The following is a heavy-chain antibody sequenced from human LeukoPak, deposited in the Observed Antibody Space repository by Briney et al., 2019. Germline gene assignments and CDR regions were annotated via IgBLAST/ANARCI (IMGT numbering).Heavy chain of an antibody. Sequence: SETLSLTCTVSGGSISSYYWSWIRQPAGKGLEWIRRIYTSGSTNYNPSLKSRVTMSVDTSKNQFSLKLSSVTAADTAVYYCARGGNFDWLLPFDYWGQGTLVTVSS. CDR2: IYTSGST. J-gene: IGHJ4*02. V-gene: IGHV4-4*07. CDR1: GGSISSYY. CDR3: ARGGNFDWLLPFDY. D-gene: IGHD3-9*01.